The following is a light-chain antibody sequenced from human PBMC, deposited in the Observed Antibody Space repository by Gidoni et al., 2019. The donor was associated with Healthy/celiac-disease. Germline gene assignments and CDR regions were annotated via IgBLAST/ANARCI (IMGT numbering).Light chain of an antibody. CDR3: QQYYSTPIT. CDR1: QSVLYSSNNKNY. J-gene: IGKJ5*01. V-gene: IGKV4-1*01. Sequence: DIVVFQSPDSLAVSLGERATINCKSSQSVLYSSNNKNYLAWYQQKPGQPPKLLIYWASTRESGVPDRFSGSGSGTDFTLTISSLQAEDVAVYYCQQYYSTPITFGQGTRLEIK. CDR2: WAS.